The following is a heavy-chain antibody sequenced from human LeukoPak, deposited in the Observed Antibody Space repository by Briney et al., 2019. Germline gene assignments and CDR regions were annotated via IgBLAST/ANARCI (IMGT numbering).Heavy chain of an antibody. CDR3: AKDREYSSSWDNGLDP. Sequence: GGSLRLSCATSGFNFDDYAIQWVRQVPGKGLEWVAGISGNSGSIGYADSVKGRFTISRGNAKNSLYLQMNSLRVEDTALYYCAKDREYSSSWDNGLDPWGQGTLVTVSS. D-gene: IGHD2/OR15-2a*01. CDR2: ISGNSGSI. V-gene: IGHV3-9*01. J-gene: IGHJ5*02. CDR1: GFNFDDYA.